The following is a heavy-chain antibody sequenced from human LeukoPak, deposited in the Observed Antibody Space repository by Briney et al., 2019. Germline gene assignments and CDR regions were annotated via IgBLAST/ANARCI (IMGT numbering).Heavy chain of an antibody. Sequence: SETLSLTCTVSGGSISSSSYYWGWIRQPPGKGLEWIGNIYYSGSTYYNPSLKSRVTISVDTSKNQFSLKLSSVTAADTAVYYCARQVWGGDGYNSRFDPWGQGTLVTVSS. J-gene: IGHJ5*02. CDR1: GGSISSSSYY. D-gene: IGHD5-24*01. CDR3: ARQVWGGDGYNSRFDP. CDR2: IYYSGST. V-gene: IGHV4-39*01.